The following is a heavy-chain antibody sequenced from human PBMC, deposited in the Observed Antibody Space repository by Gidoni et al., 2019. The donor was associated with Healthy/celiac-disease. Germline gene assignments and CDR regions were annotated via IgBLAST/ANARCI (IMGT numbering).Heavy chain of an antibody. CDR2: INPSGGST. Sequence: QVQLVQSGAEVRKPGASVTVSCKTSGYTFTSYYMHWVRQAPGQGLEWMGIINPSGGSTSYAQKFQGRVTMTRDTSTSTVYMELSSLRSEDTAVYYCARDYCSSTNCYRGDWFDPWGQGTLVTVSS. CDR1: GYTFTSYY. V-gene: IGHV1-46*01. CDR3: ARDYCSSTNCYRGDWFDP. D-gene: IGHD2-2*02. J-gene: IGHJ5*02.